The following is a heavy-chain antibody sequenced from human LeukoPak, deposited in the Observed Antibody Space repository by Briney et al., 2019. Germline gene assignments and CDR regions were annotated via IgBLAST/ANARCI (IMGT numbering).Heavy chain of an antibody. D-gene: IGHD2-2*01. CDR1: GYTFTSYG. V-gene: IGHV1-18*01. CDR2: TSAYNGNT. CDR3: ARRYCSSTSCYLAEYYFDY. J-gene: IGHJ4*02. Sequence: ASVKVSCKASGYTFTSYGISWVRQAPGQGLEWMGWTSAYNGNTNYAQKLQGRVTMTTDTSTSTAYMELRSLRSDDTAVYYCARRYCSSTSCYLAEYYFDYWGQGTLVTVSS.